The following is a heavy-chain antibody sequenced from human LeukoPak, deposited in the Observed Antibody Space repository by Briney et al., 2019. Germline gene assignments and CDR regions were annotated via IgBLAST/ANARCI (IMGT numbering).Heavy chain of an antibody. CDR1: GFTFSAYY. D-gene: IGHD6-19*01. Sequence: PGGSLRLSCAASGFTFSAYYMNWLRQAPGKGLEWLSHISDSGTYTDYADSVKGRFTISRDNAKNSLYLQMNSLRDEDTAVYYCASAGSGLYWGQGTLVTVSS. J-gene: IGHJ4*02. CDR3: ASAGSGLY. V-gene: IGHV3-11*06. CDR2: ISDSGTYT.